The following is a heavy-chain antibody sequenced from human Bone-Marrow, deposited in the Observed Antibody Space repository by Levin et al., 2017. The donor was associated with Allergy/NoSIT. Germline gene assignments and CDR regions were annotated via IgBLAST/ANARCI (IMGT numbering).Heavy chain of an antibody. J-gene: IGHJ4*02. Sequence: ASVKVSCAASGFTFSSYWMHWVRQAPGKGLVWVSRINSDGSSTSYADSVKGRFTISRDNAKNTLYLQMNSLRAEDTAVYYCAKGGGRVQDYWGQGALVTVSS. CDR2: INSDGSST. CDR3: AKGGGRVQDY. D-gene: IGHD3-16*01. V-gene: IGHV3-74*01. CDR1: GFTFSSYW.